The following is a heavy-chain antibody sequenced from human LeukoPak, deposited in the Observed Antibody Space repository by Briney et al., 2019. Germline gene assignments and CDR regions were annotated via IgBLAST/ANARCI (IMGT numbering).Heavy chain of an antibody. Sequence: GRSLRLSCAASGFTFSSHAMHWVRQAPGKGLEWVSFLSWDGNIKYYTDSVKARFTSSRDNSRNTLYLQMNSLGPQDTAVYYCARDISGGYSFDYWGQGTLVTVSS. D-gene: IGHD1-26*01. J-gene: IGHJ4*02. CDR3: ARDISGGYSFDY. V-gene: IGHV3-30-3*01. CDR1: GFTFSSHA. CDR2: LSWDGNIK.